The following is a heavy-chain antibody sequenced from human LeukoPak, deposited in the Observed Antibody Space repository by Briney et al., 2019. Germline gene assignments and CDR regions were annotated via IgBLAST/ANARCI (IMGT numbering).Heavy chain of an antibody. CDR3: ARDGARGIVVVITHFDY. Sequence: GGSLRLSCAASGFTFSSYGMHWVRQAPGKGLEWVAFIRYDGSNKYYADSVKGRFTISRDNAKNSLYLQMNSLRAEDTALYYCARDGARGIVVVITHFDYWGQGTLVTVSS. V-gene: IGHV3-30*02. D-gene: IGHD3-22*01. CDR2: IRYDGSNK. J-gene: IGHJ4*02. CDR1: GFTFSSYG.